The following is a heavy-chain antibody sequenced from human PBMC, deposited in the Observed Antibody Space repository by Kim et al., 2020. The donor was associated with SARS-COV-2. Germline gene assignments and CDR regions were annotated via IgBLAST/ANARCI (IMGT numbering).Heavy chain of an antibody. CDR2: SSRDSTSI. D-gene: IGHD1-1*01. Sequence: GGSLRLSWSGSGFFFGYYTMNWVRQAPGKGLEWVSSSSRDSTSIKYADSVKGRFTSARDNSKNSLELQRTSRRVEDTAGYYGSRERGSAIEGGLWSYYM. CDR1: GFFFGYYT. J-gene: IGHJ6*03. CDR3: SRERGSAIEGGLWSYYM. V-gene: IGHV3-21*01.